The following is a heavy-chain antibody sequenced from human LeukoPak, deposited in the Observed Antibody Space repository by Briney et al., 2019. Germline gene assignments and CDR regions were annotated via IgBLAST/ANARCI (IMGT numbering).Heavy chain of an antibody. CDR1: GFTFNSYG. D-gene: IGHD5-12*01. V-gene: IGHV3-30*02. J-gene: IGHJ3*02. CDR2: IRYDGSNE. CDR3: AGGHIVATISDAFDI. Sequence: QPGGSLRLSCAASGFTFNSYGMHWVRQAPGKGLQWMAFIRYDGSNEYYADSVKGRFTISRDNAKNSLYLQMNSLRAEDTAVYYCAGGHIVATISDAFDIWGQGTMVTVSS.